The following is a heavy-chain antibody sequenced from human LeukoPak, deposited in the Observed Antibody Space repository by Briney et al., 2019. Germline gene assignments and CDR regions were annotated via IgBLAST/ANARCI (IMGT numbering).Heavy chain of an antibody. V-gene: IGHV1-8*02. J-gene: IGHJ6*03. CDR2: INAGNGNT. Sequence: GASVKVSCKASGYTFTNYDINWVRQATGQGLEWMGWINAGNGNTKYSQEFQGRVTMTRNTSISTAYMELSSLRSEDTAVYYCARDNGGTAMAYYYYYYMDVWGKGTTVTISS. CDR1: GYTFTNYD. D-gene: IGHD5-18*01. CDR3: ARDNGGTAMAYYYYYYMDV.